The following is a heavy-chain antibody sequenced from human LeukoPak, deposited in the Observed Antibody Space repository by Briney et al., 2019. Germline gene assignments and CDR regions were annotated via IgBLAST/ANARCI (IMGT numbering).Heavy chain of an antibody. D-gene: IGHD5-18*01. J-gene: IGHJ6*02. CDR3: ARAFWIEASNQRGYSYGSYYYGMDV. CDR1: GGTFSSYA. Sequence: ASVKVSCKASGGTFSSYAISWVRQAPGQGLEWMGGIIPIFGTANYAQKFQGRVTITADESTSTAYMELSSLRSEDTAVYYCARAFWIEASNQRGYSYGSYYYGMDVWGQGTTVTVSS. V-gene: IGHV1-69*13. CDR2: IIPIFGTA.